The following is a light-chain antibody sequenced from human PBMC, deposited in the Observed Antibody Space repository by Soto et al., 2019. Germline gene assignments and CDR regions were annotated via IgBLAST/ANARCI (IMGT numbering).Light chain of an antibody. CDR2: GAS. V-gene: IGKV3-20*01. J-gene: IGKJ4*01. CDR3: QQYGSSPTA. Sequence: EIVLTQSPGTLSLSPGERATLSCRASQSVSSSYLAWYQQKPGQAPRLLIYGASSRATGIPDRFSGSGSGTDSTLTFSRLEPEDFAVYYCQQYGSSPTAFGGGTKVEIK. CDR1: QSVSSSY.